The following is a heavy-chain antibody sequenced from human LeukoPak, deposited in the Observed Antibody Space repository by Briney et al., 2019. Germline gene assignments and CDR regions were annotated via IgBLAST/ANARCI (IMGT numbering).Heavy chain of an antibody. CDR3: AKIFGITMVRGALDY. D-gene: IGHD3-10*01. CDR1: GFTFSSYS. Sequence: GGSLRLSCAASGFTFSSYSMHWVRQAPGKGLEWVSSISSSSSSYSYTYYADSVKGRFTISRDNSKNTLYLQMNSLRAEDTAVYYCAKIFGITMVRGALDYWGQGTLVTVSS. CDR2: ISSSSSSYSYT. V-gene: IGHV3-21*04. J-gene: IGHJ4*02.